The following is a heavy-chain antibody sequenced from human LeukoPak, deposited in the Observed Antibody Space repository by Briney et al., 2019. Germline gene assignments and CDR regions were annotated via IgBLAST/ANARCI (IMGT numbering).Heavy chain of an antibody. CDR2: INHSGST. CDR1: GGPITSYY. J-gene: IGHJ5*02. Sequence: TSETLSLTCTISGGPITSYYWSWIRQPPGKGLEWIGEINHSGSTNYNPSLKSRVTISVETSKNQFSMKLSSVTAADTAVYYCARTRPRTSYDFWIRTSTFDPWGQGTLVTVSS. CDR3: ARTRPRTSYDFWIRTSTFDP. D-gene: IGHD3-3*01. V-gene: IGHV4-34*01.